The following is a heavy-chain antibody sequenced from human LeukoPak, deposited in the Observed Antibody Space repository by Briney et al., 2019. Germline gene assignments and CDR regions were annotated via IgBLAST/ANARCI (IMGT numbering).Heavy chain of an antibody. Sequence: SETLSLTCTVSGDSISSYYWSWIRQTPGKGLEWIGYIHTNGRTNYSPSLKSRVAMSVDSSKNQLSLMLSSVTAADTAVYYCTRRAPTSYGHYLDSWGQGTLVTVSS. J-gene: IGHJ4*02. CDR1: GDSISSYY. D-gene: IGHD3-10*01. CDR2: IHTNGRT. V-gene: IGHV4-4*09. CDR3: TRRAPTSYGHYLDS.